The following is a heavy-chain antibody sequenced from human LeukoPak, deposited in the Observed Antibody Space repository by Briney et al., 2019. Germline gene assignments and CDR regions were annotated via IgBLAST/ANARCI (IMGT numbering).Heavy chain of an antibody. Sequence: AGGSLRLSCAASGFTFSSYEMNWVRQAPGKGLEWVSSISGSGSSTYYADSVKGRFTISRDKSTNTLYLQMSSLRAEDTAVYYCAKKRGTYNYDLFDYWGQGTLVTVSS. D-gene: IGHD3-22*01. CDR2: ISGSGSST. CDR1: GFTFSSYE. J-gene: IGHJ4*02. CDR3: AKKRGTYNYDLFDY. V-gene: IGHV3-23*01.